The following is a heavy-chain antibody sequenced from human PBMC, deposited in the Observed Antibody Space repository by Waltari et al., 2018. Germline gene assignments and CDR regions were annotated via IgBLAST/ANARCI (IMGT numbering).Heavy chain of an antibody. CDR1: GFTFDDFA. J-gene: IGHJ4*02. V-gene: IGHV3-9*01. CDR2: IYWMSGGI. D-gene: IGHD6-19*01. Sequence: EVQLVESGGGLVQPGRSLRLSCAASGFTFDDFAMHCVRQAPAKGLAWVSTIYWMSGGIAYTDAVKSRYTISRDNAKNSLYLQMNSLRAEDTALYYCAKDEGAVAGSGWVDYWGQGTLVTVSS. CDR3: AKDEGAVAGSGWVDY.